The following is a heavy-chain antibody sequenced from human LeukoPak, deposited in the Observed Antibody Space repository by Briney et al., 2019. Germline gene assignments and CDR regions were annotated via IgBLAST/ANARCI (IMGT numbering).Heavy chain of an antibody. CDR2: ISAYNGNT. V-gene: IGHV1-18*01. J-gene: IGHJ4*02. CDR1: GYTFTSYG. CDR3: ARPPGVESPYYFDY. D-gene: IGHD5-24*01. Sequence: ASVKVSCKASGYTFTSYGISWVRQAPGQGLEWMGWISAYNGNTNYAQKLQGRVTMTTDTSTSTAYMELRSLRSDDTAVYYCARPPGVESPYYFDYWGQGTLVTVSS.